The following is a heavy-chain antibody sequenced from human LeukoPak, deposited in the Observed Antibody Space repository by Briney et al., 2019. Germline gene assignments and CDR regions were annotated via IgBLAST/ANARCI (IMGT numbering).Heavy chain of an antibody. D-gene: IGHD6-6*01. CDR2: TYYRSKWYT. Sequence: SQTLSLTCAISGDSVSSNSAAWTWLRQSPSRGLEWLGRTYYRSKWYTDYAVSVKSRITINPDTSKNQFSLQLNSVTPEDTAVYYCARKTPSRAFDIWGQGTMVTVSS. J-gene: IGHJ3*02. CDR3: ARKTPSRAFDI. CDR1: GDSVSSNSAA. V-gene: IGHV6-1*01.